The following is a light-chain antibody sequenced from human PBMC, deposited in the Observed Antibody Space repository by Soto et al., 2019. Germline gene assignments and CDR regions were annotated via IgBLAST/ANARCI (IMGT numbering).Light chain of an antibody. CDR3: QQRSNWQT. CDR1: QSVRSN. CDR2: DAS. V-gene: IGKV3D-11*02. J-gene: IGKJ1*01. Sequence: TQSTATLSVSPGEIATLSCRTSQSVRSNLAWYQQNPGQAPRLLIYDASNRATGIPARFSGSGSGTDFTLTISSLEPEDFAVYYCQQRSNWQTFGQGTKVDIK.